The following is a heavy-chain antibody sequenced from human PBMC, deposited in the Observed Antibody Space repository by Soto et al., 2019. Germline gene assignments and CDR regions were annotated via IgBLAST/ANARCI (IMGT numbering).Heavy chain of an antibody. V-gene: IGHV4-39*01. CDR1: GGSISSSSYY. CDR3: ASLGYCSSTSCYDPLDY. D-gene: IGHD2-2*01. Sequence: QLQLQESGPGLVKPSETLSLTCTVSGGSISSSSYYWGWIRQPPGKGLEWIGSIYYSGSTYYNPSLKSRVTLSVDTSKNQFSLKLSSVTAADTAVYYCASLGYCSSTSCYDPLDYWGQGTLVTVSS. CDR2: IYYSGST. J-gene: IGHJ4*02.